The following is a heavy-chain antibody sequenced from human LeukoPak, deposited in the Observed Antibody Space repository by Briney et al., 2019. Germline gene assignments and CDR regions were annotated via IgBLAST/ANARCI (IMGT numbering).Heavy chain of an antibody. CDR3: ARGGYYDFWSGYYRGSGQNWFDP. D-gene: IGHD3-3*01. CDR2: ISAYNGNT. V-gene: IGHV1-18*01. J-gene: IGHJ5*02. CDR1: GYTFTSYG. Sequence: ASVKVSCKASGYTFTSYGISWVRQAPGQGLEWMGWISAYNGNTNYAQKLQGRVTITADESTSTAYMELSSLRSEDTAVYYCARGGYYDFWSGYYRGSGQNWFDPWGQGTLVTVSS.